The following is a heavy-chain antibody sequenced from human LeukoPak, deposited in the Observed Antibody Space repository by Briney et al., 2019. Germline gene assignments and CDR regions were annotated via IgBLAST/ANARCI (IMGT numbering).Heavy chain of an antibody. CDR3: EKGGTVRGFDP. V-gene: IGHV3-23*01. CDR2: ISGSGGRT. D-gene: IGHD4-11*01. Sequence: GGSLILSCAAAGFTFSSYAMSWVRQAQGQGLEWVSVISGSGGRTYYADSVTGRLTISSVNSKTTQYLQMNSLRSAATAVSYVEKGGTVRGFDPWGQGTLVTVSS. CDR1: GFTFSSYA. J-gene: IGHJ5*02.